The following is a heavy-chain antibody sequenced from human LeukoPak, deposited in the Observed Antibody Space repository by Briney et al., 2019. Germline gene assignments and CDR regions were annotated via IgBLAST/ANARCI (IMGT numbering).Heavy chain of an antibody. Sequence: GASVKVSCKVSGYTLTEVSMHWMRQAPGKGLEWMGGYNPEDGETTYAQKFQGRLTMTEDTSADTVCMELSSLRSEDTAVYYCATDTFEYWGQGTQVTVSS. CDR1: GYTLTEVS. CDR2: YNPEDGET. V-gene: IGHV1-24*01. J-gene: IGHJ4*02. CDR3: ATDTFEY.